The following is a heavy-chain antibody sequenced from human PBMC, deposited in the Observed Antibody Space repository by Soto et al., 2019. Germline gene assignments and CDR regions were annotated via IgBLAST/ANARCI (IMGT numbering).Heavy chain of an antibody. V-gene: IGHV2-70*11. CDR1: GLSLNTIGLC. CDR2: IDSDEDK. CDR3: ARIRDSYGSIDY. D-gene: IGHD5-18*01. J-gene: IGHJ4*02. Sequence: SGPTLVNPTQTLPLTCSFSGLSLNTIGLCVSWIRQPPGKSLEWLGRIDSDEDKYYSTSRKSRLAISKDTPRIHVVLTMTNMDPVDTATYYRARIRDSYGSIDYWGQGTRVIVSS.